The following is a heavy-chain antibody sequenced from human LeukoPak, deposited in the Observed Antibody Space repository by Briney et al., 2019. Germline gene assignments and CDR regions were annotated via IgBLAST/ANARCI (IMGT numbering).Heavy chain of an antibody. V-gene: IGHV4-34*01. CDR1: GGSFSGYY. CDR2: INHSGST. CDR3: ARGYCSSTSCYYGMDV. D-gene: IGHD2-2*01. J-gene: IGHJ6*04. Sequence: SATLSLPCAVYGGSFSGYYWSWIRRPPGKGLEWIGGINHSGSTNYNPSLKSRVTISVDTSKNQFSLKLSSVTAADTAVYYCARGYCSSTSCYYGMDVWGKGTTVTVSS.